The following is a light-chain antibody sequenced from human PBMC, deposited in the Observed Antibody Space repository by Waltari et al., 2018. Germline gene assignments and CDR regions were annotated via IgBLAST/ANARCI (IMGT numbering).Light chain of an antibody. CDR1: SGSIASNY. J-gene: IGLJ2*01. CDR3: QSYDTSNHGV. CDR2: EDN. V-gene: IGLV6-57*02. Sequence: NFMLTQPHSVSESPGKTVTISCTGSSGSIASNYVQWYQQRPGSAPTTVIFEDNQRPSGVPDRFSGSIDSSANSASLTISGRKTEDEADYYCQSYDTSNHGVFGGGTKLTVL.